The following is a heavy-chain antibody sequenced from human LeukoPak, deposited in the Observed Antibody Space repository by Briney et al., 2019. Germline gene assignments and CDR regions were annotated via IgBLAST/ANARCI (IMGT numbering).Heavy chain of an antibody. CDR3: ARTIAVAVRDAFDI. V-gene: IGHV4-39*01. D-gene: IGHD6-19*01. CDR1: GGSISSSSYY. Sequence: SETLSLTCTVSGGSISSSSYYWGWIRQPPWKGLEWIGSIYYSGSTYYNPSLKSRVTISVDTSKNQFSLKLSSVTAADTAVYYCARTIAVAVRDAFDIWGQGTMVTVSS. J-gene: IGHJ3*02. CDR2: IYYSGST.